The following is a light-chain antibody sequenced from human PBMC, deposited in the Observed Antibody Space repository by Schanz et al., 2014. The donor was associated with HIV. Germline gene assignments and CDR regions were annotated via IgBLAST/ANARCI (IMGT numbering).Light chain of an antibody. J-gene: IGLJ2*01. CDR2: EGT. V-gene: IGLV2-23*03. CDR3: SSYAGTTTFVV. CDR1: SSDVGGYNL. Sequence: QSVLPQPASVSGSPGQSITISCTGTSSDVGGYNLVSWYQHHPDKAPKLIIYEGTKRPSVVSDRFSGSKSGNTASLTISGLQAEDEADYYCSSYAGTTTFVVFGGGTKLTVL.